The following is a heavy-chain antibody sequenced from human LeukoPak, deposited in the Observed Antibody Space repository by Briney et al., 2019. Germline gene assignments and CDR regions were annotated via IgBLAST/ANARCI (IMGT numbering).Heavy chain of an antibody. CDR1: GYTFTSYG. Sequence: ASVKVSCKASGYTFTSYGISWVRQAPGQGLEWMGWISPYNGNTNYAPKLQGRLTMTTDTSTSTAYMELRSLRSDDTAVYYCARGRFLEWFDYWGQGTLVTVSS. CDR2: ISPYNGNT. D-gene: IGHD3-3*01. J-gene: IGHJ4*02. CDR3: ARGRFLEWFDY. V-gene: IGHV1-18*01.